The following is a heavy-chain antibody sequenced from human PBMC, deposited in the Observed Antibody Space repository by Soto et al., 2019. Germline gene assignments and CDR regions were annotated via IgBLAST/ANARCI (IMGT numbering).Heavy chain of an antibody. D-gene: IGHD4-4*01. CDR1: RYTFISYD. V-gene: IGHV1-8*01. J-gene: IGHJ4*02. Sequence: ASVKVSCKASRYTFISYDINWVRQATGQGLEWMGWMNPKSANTGYAQNFQGRVTMTRNTSISTAYMELSSLRSEDTAVYYCGRSPSWETTVTPYYFDYWGQGTLVTVS. CDR2: MNPKSANT. CDR3: GRSPSWETTVTPYYFDY.